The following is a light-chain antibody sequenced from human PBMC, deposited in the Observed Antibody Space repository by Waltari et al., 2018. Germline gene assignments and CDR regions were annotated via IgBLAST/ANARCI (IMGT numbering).Light chain of an antibody. V-gene: IGKV3-11*01. CDR2: DAS. CDR1: QSVSTY. CDR3: QQRSNWPPN. J-gene: IGKJ5*01. Sequence: EIELTQSQDTLSLSPGETATLSCRASQSVSTYLAWYQQKHGQAPRLLIYDASNRATGIPTRFSGSGSGTDFTLTISSLEPEDFAVYFCQQRSNWPPNFGQGTRLEIK.